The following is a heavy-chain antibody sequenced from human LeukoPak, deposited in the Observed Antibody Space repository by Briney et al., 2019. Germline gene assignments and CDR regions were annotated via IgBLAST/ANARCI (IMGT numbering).Heavy chain of an antibody. V-gene: IGHV6-1*01. CDR2: TYYRSKWYN. CDR3: ARDQYSSAPGPFDP. Sequence: SQTLSLTCAISGDSVPSNSAAWNWIRQSPSRGLEWLGRTYYRSKWYNDYAVSVKSRITINPDTSKNQFSLQLNTVTPEDTAVYYCARDQYSSAPGPFDPWGQGTLVTVSS. J-gene: IGHJ5*02. D-gene: IGHD6-19*01. CDR1: GDSVPSNSAA.